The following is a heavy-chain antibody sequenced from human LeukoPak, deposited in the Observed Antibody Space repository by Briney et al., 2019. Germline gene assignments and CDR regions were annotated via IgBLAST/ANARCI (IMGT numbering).Heavy chain of an antibody. D-gene: IGHD1-26*01. CDR2: ISHRGST. J-gene: IGHJ4*02. CDR3: ARQLGGSYGEYYFDY. Sequence: SETLSLTCTVSGGSISSYYWGWIRQPPGKGLEWIASISHRGSTYYNLSLKSRVTISVDTVKNQLSLKVNSVTAADTAVYYCARQLGGSYGEYYFDYWGQGTLVTVSS. CDR1: GGSISSYY. V-gene: IGHV4-38-2*02.